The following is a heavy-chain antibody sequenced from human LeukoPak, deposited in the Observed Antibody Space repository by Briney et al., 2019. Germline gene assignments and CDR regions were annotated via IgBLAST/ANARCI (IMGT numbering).Heavy chain of an antibody. J-gene: IGHJ4*02. D-gene: IGHD5-24*01. Sequence: PGGSLRLSCASSGFTFSSYAMSWVRQAPGKGLEWVSTIGGTGVGTYYADSVKGRFTISRDNSKNTLYLQMNSLRAEDTAVYYCAKGKDGYKYLYYFDYWGQGTLVTVSS. CDR2: IGGTGVGT. CDR1: GFTFSSYA. V-gene: IGHV3-23*01. CDR3: AKGKDGYKYLYYFDY.